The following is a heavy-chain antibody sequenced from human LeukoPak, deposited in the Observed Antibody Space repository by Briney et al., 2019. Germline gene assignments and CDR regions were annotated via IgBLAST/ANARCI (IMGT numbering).Heavy chain of an antibody. J-gene: IGHJ6*03. V-gene: IGHV3-30-3*01. CDR3: ARVGYCSSTSCRYMDV. CDR1: GFTFSSYS. D-gene: IGHD2-2*01. CDR2: ISYDAIHK. Sequence: PGGSLRLSCAASGFTFSSYSMHWVRQAPGKGLEWVAVISYDAIHKYYADSVKGRFTISRDNAKNSLYLQMNSLRAEDTAVYYCARVGYCSSTSCRYMDVWGKGTTVTVSS.